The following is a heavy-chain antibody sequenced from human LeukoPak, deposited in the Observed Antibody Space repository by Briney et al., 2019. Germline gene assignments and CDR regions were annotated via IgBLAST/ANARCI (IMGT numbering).Heavy chain of an antibody. V-gene: IGHV3-30*02. D-gene: IGHD2-2*01. Sequence: GGSLRLSCAASGFPFSSYGMHWVRQAPGKGLEWVAYIRHDGGVKYHADSVKGRFTISRDNSKNTLFLQMNSLRAEDTAVYYCAREGDQLLDYWGQGTLVTVSS. CDR3: AREGDQLLDY. J-gene: IGHJ4*02. CDR1: GFPFSSYG. CDR2: IRHDGGVK.